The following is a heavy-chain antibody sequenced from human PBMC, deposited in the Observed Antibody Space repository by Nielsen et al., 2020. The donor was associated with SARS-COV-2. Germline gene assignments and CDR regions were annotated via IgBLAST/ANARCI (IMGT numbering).Heavy chain of an antibody. CDR1: GGSISNYY. Sequence: SETLSLTCTVSGGSISNYYWSWIRQPPGKGLEWIGYVYYSGNTNYNPSLKSRVTISVDTSKNQFSLKLYSVTAADTAVYYCARGRPVTDYWGQGTLVTVSS. V-gene: IGHV4-59*12. J-gene: IGHJ4*01. CDR2: VYYSGNT. D-gene: IGHD4-17*01. CDR3: ARGRPVTDY.